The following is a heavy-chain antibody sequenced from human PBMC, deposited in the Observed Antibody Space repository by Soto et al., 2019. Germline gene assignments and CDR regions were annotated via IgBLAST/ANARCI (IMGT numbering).Heavy chain of an antibody. V-gene: IGHV4-39*01. D-gene: IGHD1-20*01. CDR2: VDYSGTA. CDR3: ARITGRHLDY. CDR1: SGSISVTNVF. J-gene: IGHJ4*02. Sequence: SETLSLTCTVSSGSISVTNVFWGWVRQPPGKGLEWIGNVDYSGTAYFSPSLATRVTFHVDTSKNQFSLTLYSVTVADTAVYYCARITGRHLDYWGQGILVTV.